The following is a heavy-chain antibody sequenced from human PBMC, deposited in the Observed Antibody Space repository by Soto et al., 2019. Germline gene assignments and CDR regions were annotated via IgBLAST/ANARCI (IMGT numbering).Heavy chain of an antibody. CDR1: GFTFSNYA. D-gene: IGHD5-12*01. CDR2: ISDDGSNK. Sequence: GGSLRLSCAASGFTFSNYAMHWVRQAPGKGLEWVAVISDDGSNKYYADSVKGRFTISRDSSKNTLYLQMNSLRAEDTAVYYCARNGRDGYNLMSDYWGQGTLVTVSS. J-gene: IGHJ4*02. V-gene: IGHV3-30-3*01. CDR3: ARNGRDGYNLMSDY.